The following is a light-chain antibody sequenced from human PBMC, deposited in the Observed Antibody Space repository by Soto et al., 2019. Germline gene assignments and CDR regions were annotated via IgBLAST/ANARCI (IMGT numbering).Light chain of an antibody. V-gene: IGLV2-11*01. CDR2: DVS. Sequence: QSALTQPRSVSASPGQSVTLSCTGTSSDVGGYNYVSWFQHHPGKAPKLRIYDVSERPSGVPDRFSGSKSGNTASLTISGLQAEDEADYYCCSYAGTYTFVIFGGGTKLTVL. J-gene: IGLJ2*01. CDR1: SSDVGGYNY. CDR3: CSYAGTYTFVI.